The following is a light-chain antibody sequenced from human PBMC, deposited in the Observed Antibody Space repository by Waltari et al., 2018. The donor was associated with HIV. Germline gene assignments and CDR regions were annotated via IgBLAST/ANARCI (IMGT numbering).Light chain of an antibody. Sequence: QSVLTQPPSVSAAPGQTVTISCSGSSSNIGNNYVSWYQQLPGTAPKLLIYENNKRPAGIPDRFSGSKSGTSATLGITGLQTGDEADYYCGTWDSSLVFGGGTKLTVL. CDR2: ENN. CDR3: GTWDSSLV. CDR1: SSNIGNNY. V-gene: IGLV1-51*02. J-gene: IGLJ2*01.